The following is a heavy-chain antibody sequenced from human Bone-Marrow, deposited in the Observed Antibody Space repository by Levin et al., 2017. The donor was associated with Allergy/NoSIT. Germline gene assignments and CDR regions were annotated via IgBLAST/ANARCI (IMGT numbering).Heavy chain of an antibody. D-gene: IGHD1-1*01. CDR1: FSLFSLPLFS. V-gene: IGHV6-1*01. CDR3: ASWNHERRYSDL. CDR2: TYYRSKWYN. J-gene: IGHJ2*01. Sequence: LSLPFSLSFSLFSLPLFSWNWLRQSPSRGLEWLGRTYYRSKWYNDYAVSVKSRLPLPPDTSKNQFSLQLNSVTPEDTAVYYCASWNHERRYSDLWGRGSLVTVSS.